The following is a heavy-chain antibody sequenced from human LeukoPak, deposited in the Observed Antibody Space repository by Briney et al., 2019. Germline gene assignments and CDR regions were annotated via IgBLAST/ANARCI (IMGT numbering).Heavy chain of an antibody. CDR1: GYTFTSYY. V-gene: IGHV1-46*01. D-gene: IGHD2-8*02. CDR2: SNPSGAGT. J-gene: IGHJ4*02. CDR3: AREESGGYFDY. Sequence: ASVKVSCKASGYTFTSYYMHWVRQAPGQGLEWMGVSNPSGAGTNYAQKFQGRVTMTRDTSTTTVYMELSSLRSEDTAVYYCAREESGGYFDYWGQGTLVTVSS.